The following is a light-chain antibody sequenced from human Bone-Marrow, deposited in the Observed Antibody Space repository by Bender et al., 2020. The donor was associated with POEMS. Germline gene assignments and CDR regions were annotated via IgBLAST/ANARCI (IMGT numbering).Light chain of an antibody. J-gene: IGLJ3*02. Sequence: QSALTQPASVSGSLGQSITISCTGTSSDAGKYNLVPWYQQHPEKAPKLITYEVTKRPSGVPDRFSASKSGNTASLTISGLQAEDEADYYCSSYAGSGTGVFGGGTELTVL. CDR1: SSDAGKYNL. CDR2: EVT. CDR3: SSYAGSGTGV. V-gene: IGLV2-23*02.